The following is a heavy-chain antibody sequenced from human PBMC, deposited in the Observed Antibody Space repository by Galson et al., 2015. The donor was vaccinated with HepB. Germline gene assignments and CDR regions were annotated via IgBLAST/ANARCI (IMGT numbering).Heavy chain of an antibody. J-gene: IGHJ4*02. CDR1: GFTFTSSA. D-gene: IGHD2-2*01. CDR2: IVVGSGNT. CDR3: APDWGSSTSPFDY. V-gene: IGHV1-58*02. Sequence: SVKVSCKASGFTFTSSAMQWVRQARGQRLEWIGWIVVGSGNTNYAQKFQERVTITRDMSTSTAYMELSSLRSEDTAVYYCAPDWGSSTSPFDYWGQGTLVTVSS.